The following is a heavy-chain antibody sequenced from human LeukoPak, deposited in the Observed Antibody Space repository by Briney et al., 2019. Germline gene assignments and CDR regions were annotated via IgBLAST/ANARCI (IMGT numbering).Heavy chain of an antibody. Sequence: ASVKVSCKASGYTFTGYYMHWVRQAPGQGPEWMGRINPNSGATNYAQKFQGRVTMTRDTSISTAYMELSRLRSDDTAVYYCARVRRGELDYWGQGTLVTVSS. J-gene: IGHJ4*02. V-gene: IGHV1-2*06. CDR2: INPNSGAT. D-gene: IGHD7-27*01. CDR3: ARVRRGELDY. CDR1: GYTFTGYY.